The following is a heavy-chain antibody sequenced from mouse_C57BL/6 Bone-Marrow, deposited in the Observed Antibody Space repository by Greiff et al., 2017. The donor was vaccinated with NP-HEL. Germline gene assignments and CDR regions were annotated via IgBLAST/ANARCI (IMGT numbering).Heavy chain of an antibody. D-gene: IGHD4-1*01. Sequence: VQLHQSGAELVKPGASVKISCKASGYAFSSYWLNWVKQRPGKGLEWIGQIYPGDGDTNYNGKFKGKATLTADKSSSTAYMQLSSLTSEDSAVYFCARPSNWYYFDYWGQGTTLTVSS. CDR2: IYPGDGDT. CDR1: GYAFSSYW. V-gene: IGHV1-80*01. CDR3: ARPSNWYYFDY. J-gene: IGHJ2*01.